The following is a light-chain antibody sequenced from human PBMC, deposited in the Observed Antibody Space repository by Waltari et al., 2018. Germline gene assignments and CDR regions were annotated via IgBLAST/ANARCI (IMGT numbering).Light chain of an antibody. Sequence: QSVLTQPPSASGTPGQRVTISCSGSSSNIGSNTVNWYQQLPGTAPKLLIYSNKQRPSGVPDRFSCSKSGTSASLAISGLQSEDDADYYCAAWDDSLNGYVFGTGTKVTVL. V-gene: IGLV1-44*01. J-gene: IGLJ1*01. CDR1: SSNIGSNT. CDR2: SNK. CDR3: AAWDDSLNGYV.